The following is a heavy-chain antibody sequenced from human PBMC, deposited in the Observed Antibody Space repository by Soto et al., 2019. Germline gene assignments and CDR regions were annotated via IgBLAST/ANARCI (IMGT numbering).Heavy chain of an antibody. Sequence: GGSLRLSCAASGFTFSSYGMHWVRQAPGKGLEWVAVISYDGSNKYYADSVKGRFTISRDNSKNTLYLQMNSLRAEDTAVYYCAKDYEEQLAPPVFRGQGTLVTVSS. J-gene: IGHJ4*02. CDR1: GFTFSSYG. D-gene: IGHD6-13*01. CDR2: ISYDGSNK. CDR3: AKDYEEQLAPPVF. V-gene: IGHV3-30*18.